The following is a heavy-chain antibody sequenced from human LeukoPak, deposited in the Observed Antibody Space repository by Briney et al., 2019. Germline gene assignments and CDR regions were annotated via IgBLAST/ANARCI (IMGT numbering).Heavy chain of an antibody. D-gene: IGHD4-17*01. V-gene: IGHV1-2*02. CDR1: GYTFSAYY. CDR2: INPNNGGT. J-gene: IGHJ3*02. Sequence: ASMKVSCKASGYTFSAYYMHWVRQAPGQGLEWMGWINPNNGGTKYAQKFQGRVTMTRDTSISTAYMELSRLRSDDPAVYYFARDPPPPPLGDYSAIDAFDMWGQGTMVTVSS. CDR3: ARDPPPPPLGDYSAIDAFDM.